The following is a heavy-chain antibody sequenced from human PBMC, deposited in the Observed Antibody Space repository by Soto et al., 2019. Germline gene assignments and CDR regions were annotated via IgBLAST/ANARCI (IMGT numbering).Heavy chain of an antibody. D-gene: IGHD6-19*01. Sequence: VQLVESGGGLVQPGRSLRLSCAASGFTFSDYAMHWVRQAPGQGLEWVAVVSHDGRNTHYADSVTGRFTISRDSSKNTVSLEMTSLRAEDTAVYYCAKGGRQWLVTSDFNYWGQGALVTVSS. CDR2: VSHDGRNT. J-gene: IGHJ4*02. V-gene: IGHV3-30*18. CDR1: GFTFSDYA. CDR3: AKGGRQWLVTSDFNY.